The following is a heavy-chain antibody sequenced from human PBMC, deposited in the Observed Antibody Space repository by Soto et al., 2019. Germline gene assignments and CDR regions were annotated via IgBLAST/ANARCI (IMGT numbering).Heavy chain of an antibody. CDR1: GDTFAANF. CDR2: INPKSGST. J-gene: IGHJ4*02. D-gene: IGHD1-26*01. Sequence: ASVKVSCKASGDTFAANFLHWVRQAPGQQFEWMGWINPKSGSTKYPQNFQGRVTMTRDTSLSTVYMTLSGLTSDDTAVYYCARDPARGAGSACFDYGGQGTLVTGAS. V-gene: IGHV1-2*02. CDR3: ARDPARGAGSACFDY.